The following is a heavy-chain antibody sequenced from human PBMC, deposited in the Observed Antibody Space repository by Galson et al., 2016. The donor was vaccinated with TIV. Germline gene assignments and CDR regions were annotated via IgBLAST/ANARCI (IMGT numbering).Heavy chain of an antibody. D-gene: IGHD3-22*01. CDR3: AKMDSSGLSYARRFDY. CDR2: ISGGGGST. J-gene: IGHJ4*02. V-gene: IGHV3-23*01. CDR1: GFTFSTYA. Sequence: SLRLSCAASGFTFSTYAMTWVRQAPGQGLEWVSAISGGGGSTYYADSVKGRFTISRDNSKSTLYLQLDSLRVEDTAVYYCAKMDSSGLSYARRFDYWGQGTLVTVSS.